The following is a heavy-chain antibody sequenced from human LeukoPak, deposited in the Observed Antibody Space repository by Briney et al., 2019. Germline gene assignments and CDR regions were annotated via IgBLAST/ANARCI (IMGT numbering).Heavy chain of an antibody. CDR3: ARVTRLWLVISY. V-gene: IGHV4-39*01. Sequence: SETLSLTCTVSGGSISSSSYYWGWIRQPPGKGLEWIGSIYYSGSTYYNPSLKSRVTISVDTSKNQFSLKLSSVTAADTAVYYCARVTRLWLVISYWGQGTLVTVSS. CDR1: GGSISSSSYY. D-gene: IGHD6-19*01. CDR2: IYYSGST. J-gene: IGHJ4*02.